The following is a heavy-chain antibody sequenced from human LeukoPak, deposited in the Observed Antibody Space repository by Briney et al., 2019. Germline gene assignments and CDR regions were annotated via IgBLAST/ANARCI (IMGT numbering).Heavy chain of an antibody. J-gene: IGHJ1*01. CDR2: ISNTGDSI. Sequence: GGSLRLSCAASGFTFSDSYMTWIRQAPGKGLEWVSFISNTGDSIYYADSVKGRFTTSRDNAKSSLSLQMNSLRPEDTALYYCARDRGGSYMYFQHWGQGTLVTVSS. D-gene: IGHD1-26*01. CDR3: ARDRGGSYMYFQH. CDR1: GFTFSDSY. V-gene: IGHV3-11*01.